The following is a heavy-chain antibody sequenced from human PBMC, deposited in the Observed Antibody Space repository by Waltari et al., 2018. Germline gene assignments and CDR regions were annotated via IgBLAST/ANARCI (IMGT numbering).Heavy chain of an antibody. J-gene: IGHJ4*02. D-gene: IGHD4-4*01. V-gene: IGHV3-11*04. CDR3: ARDYSNYGIFDY. CDR2: ISSSSMHI. Sequence: VQLVESGGGLVQPGGSLRLSCAASGFTFSDHYMDWVRQAPGKGQERVPYISSSSMHIYYADSGKCRFTISSDNAKISLYLQMNSLRAEDTAVYYCARDYSNYGIFDYWGQGTLVTVSS. CDR1: GFTFSDHY.